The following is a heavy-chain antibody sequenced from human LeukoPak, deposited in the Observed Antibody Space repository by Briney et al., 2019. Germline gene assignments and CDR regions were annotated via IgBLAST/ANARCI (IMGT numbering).Heavy chain of an antibody. CDR2: IYYSGST. J-gene: IGHJ4*02. CDR1: GGSISSYY. V-gene: IGHV4-59*01. CDR3: ARDRENGFDY. D-gene: IGHD1-1*01. Sequence: PSETLSLTCTVSGGSISSYYWSWIRQPPGKGLEWIGYIYYSGSTNYNPSLKSRVTISVDTSKNQFSLKLSSVTAADTAVYYCARDRENGFDYWGQGTLVTVSS.